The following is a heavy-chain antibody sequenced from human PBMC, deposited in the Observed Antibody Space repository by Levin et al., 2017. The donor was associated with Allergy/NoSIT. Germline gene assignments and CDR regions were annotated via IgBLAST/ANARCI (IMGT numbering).Heavy chain of an antibody. CDR2: IHHSGGTNY. J-gene: IGHJ3*02. D-gene: IGHD1-1*01. CDR3: ARVRLNWDDVRGPLSDAFDI. Sequence: SETLSLTCAVSGGSIGSNNWWTWVRQPPGKELEWIGEIHHSGGTNYNYKSSLGSRLTISVDKSKNQFSLKLSSVTAADTGVYFCARVRLNWDDVRGPLSDAFDIWGPGTMVVVSS. CDR1: GGSIGSNNW. V-gene: IGHV4-4*02.